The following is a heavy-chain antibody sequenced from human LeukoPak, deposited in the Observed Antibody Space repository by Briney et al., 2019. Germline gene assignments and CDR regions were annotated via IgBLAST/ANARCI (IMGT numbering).Heavy chain of an antibody. D-gene: IGHD2-21*02. V-gene: IGHV1-69*04. CDR2: IIPILGIA. CDR1: GGTFSSYA. J-gene: IGHJ6*02. Sequence: SVKVSCKASGGTFSSYAISWVRQAPGQGLEWMGRIIPILGIANYAQKFQGRVTITAGKSTSTAYMELSSLRSEDTAVYYCARTDCGGDCYSGHYYYGMDVWGQGTTVTVSS. CDR3: ARTDCGGDCYSGHYYYGMDV.